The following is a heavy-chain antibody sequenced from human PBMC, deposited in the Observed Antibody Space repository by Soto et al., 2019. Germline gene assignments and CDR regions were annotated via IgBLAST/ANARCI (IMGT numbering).Heavy chain of an antibody. CDR2: INAGNGNT. J-gene: IGHJ4*02. CDR3: ARDDSGFSGSHYIDYFNY. Sequence: ASVKVSCKASGYTFTSYARQWVRQAPGQRLEWMGWINAGNGNTKYSQKFQGRVTFTRDTSAGTVYMQLSSLTSEDTAVYYCARDDSGFSGSHYIDYFNYWGQGALVTVSS. CDR1: GYTFTSYA. V-gene: IGHV1-3*01. D-gene: IGHD1-26*01.